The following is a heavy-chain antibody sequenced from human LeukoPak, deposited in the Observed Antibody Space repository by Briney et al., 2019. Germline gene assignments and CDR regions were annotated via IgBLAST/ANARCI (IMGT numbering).Heavy chain of an antibody. V-gene: IGHV1-69*04. CDR2: IIPILGIA. CDR1: GGTFSSYA. CDR3: ARQDDSSGYYSNWFDP. J-gene: IGHJ5*02. D-gene: IGHD3-22*01. Sequence: KISCKASGGTFSSYAISWVRQAPGQGLEWMGRIIPILGIANYAQKFQGRVTITADKSTSTAYMELSSLRSEDTAVYYCARQDDSSGYYSNWFDPWGQGTLVTVSS.